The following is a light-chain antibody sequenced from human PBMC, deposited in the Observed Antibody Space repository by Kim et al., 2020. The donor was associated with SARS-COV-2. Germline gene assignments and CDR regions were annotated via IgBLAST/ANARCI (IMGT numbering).Light chain of an antibody. J-gene: IGKJ4*01. CDR2: GAS. CDR1: QGVGSK. Sequence: VSPGERGALSCRAGQGVGSKLAWYQQKPGQAPRLRIYGASTRATGIPARFSGSGSGTEFTLTISGLQAEDYAVYYCQQYDKWPLTFGGGTKVDIK. V-gene: IGKV3-15*01. CDR3: QQYDKWPLT.